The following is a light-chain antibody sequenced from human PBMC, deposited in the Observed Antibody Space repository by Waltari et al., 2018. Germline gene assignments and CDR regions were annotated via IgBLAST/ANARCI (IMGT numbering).Light chain of an antibody. CDR1: QGISSY. Sequence: VIWMTQSPSLLSASTGDRVPISCRMSQGISSYLAWYQQKPGKAPELLIYAASTLQSGVPSRFAGSGSGTEFTLTISSLQPDDFGTYYCQLYNSYVMYTFGQGTKLDIK. J-gene: IGKJ2*01. CDR2: AAS. CDR3: QLYNSYVMYT. V-gene: IGKV1D-8*03.